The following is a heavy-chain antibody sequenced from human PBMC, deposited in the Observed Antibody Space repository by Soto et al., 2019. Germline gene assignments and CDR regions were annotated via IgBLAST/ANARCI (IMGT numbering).Heavy chain of an antibody. CDR2: ISYDGSNK. J-gene: IGHJ6*02. V-gene: IGHV3-30*18. CDR3: AKGQVTPKFLGDYYYGMDV. Sequence: GGSLRLSCAASGFTFSSYGMHWVRQAPGKGLEWVAVISYDGSNKYYADSVKGRFTISRDNSKNTLYLQMNSLRAEDTAVYYCAKGQVTPKFLGDYYYGMDVWGQGTTVTVSS. D-gene: IGHD4-4*01. CDR1: GFTFSSYG.